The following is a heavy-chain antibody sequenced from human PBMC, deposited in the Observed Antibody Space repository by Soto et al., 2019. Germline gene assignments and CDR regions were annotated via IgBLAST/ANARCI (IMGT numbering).Heavy chain of an antibody. CDR3: ARDRYSGYDYFDY. CDR2: IWYDGSNK. D-gene: IGHD5-12*01. V-gene: IGHV3-33*01. Sequence: QVQLVESGGGVVQPERSLRLSCAASGFTFSSYGMHWVRQAPGKGLEWVAVIWYDGSNKYYADSVKGRFTISRDNSKNTLYLQMNSLRAEDTAVYYCARDRYSGYDYFDYWGQGTLVTVSS. CDR1: GFTFSSYG. J-gene: IGHJ4*02.